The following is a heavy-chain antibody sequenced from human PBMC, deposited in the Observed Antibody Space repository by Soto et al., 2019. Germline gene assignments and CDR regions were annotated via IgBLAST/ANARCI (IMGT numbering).Heavy chain of an antibody. V-gene: IGHV3-15*01. CDR2: IRSKPDGGTV. CDR1: GFAFSNAW. D-gene: IGHD6-6*01. CDR3: TLSSFAY. J-gene: IGHJ4*02. Sequence: GGSLRLSCVASGFAFSNAWMSWVRQAPGKGLEWVGRIRSKPDGGTVEYAALAKGRFTISRDDSKNTLYLQMTSLKNEDTAFYYCTLSSFAYWGLGTLVTVSS.